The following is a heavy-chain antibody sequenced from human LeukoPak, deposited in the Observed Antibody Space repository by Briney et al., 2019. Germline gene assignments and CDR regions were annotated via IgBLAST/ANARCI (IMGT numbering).Heavy chain of an antibody. J-gene: IGHJ6*03. D-gene: IGHD3-10*01. CDR1: GYTFTSYG. V-gene: IGHV1-18*01. CDR2: ISAYNGNT. CDR3: ARRQAPYGSASYPHYYYYMDV. Sequence: ASVKVSCKASGYTFTSYGISWVRQAPGQGLEWMGWISAYNGNTNYAQKLQGRVTMTTDTSTSTAYMELRSLRSDDTAVYYCARRQAPYGSASYPHYYYYMDVWGKGTTVTISS.